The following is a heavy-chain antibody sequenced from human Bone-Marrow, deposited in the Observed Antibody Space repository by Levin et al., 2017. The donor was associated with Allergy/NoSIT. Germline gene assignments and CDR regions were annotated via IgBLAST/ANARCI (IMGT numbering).Heavy chain of an antibody. Sequence: GGSLRLSCAASGFTFDDYAMHWVRQAPGKGLQWVSGISWNSGSIGYADSVKGRFTISRDSAKNSLYLQMNSLRPEDTALYYCAKADRYSTSSNYFDLWGQGTLVTVSS. CDR3: AKADRYSTSSNYFDL. CDR2: ISWNSGSI. CDR1: GFTFDDYA. J-gene: IGHJ4*02. V-gene: IGHV3-9*01. D-gene: IGHD6-6*01.